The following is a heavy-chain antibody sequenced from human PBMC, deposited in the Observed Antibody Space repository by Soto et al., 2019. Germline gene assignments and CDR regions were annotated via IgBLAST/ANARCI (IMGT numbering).Heavy chain of an antibody. V-gene: IGHV1-69*01. J-gene: IGHJ6*02. Sequence: QVQLVQSGAEVKKPGSSVKVSCKASGGTFSSYAISWVRQAPGQGLEWMGGTSPIFGTANYAQKFQGRVTITGNESTSTAYLEVSSLRSEDTAVYYCARAGQSIFGGYYNGMDVWGQGTTVTVSS. CDR1: GGTFSSYA. D-gene: IGHD3-3*01. CDR2: TSPIFGTA. CDR3: ARAGQSIFGGYYNGMDV.